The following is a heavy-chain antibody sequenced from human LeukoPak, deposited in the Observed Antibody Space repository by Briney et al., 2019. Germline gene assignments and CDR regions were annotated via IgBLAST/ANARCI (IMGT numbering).Heavy chain of an antibody. CDR3: ARDRSPGLLWFGEPYNWFDP. J-gene: IGHJ5*02. D-gene: IGHD3-10*01. CDR1: GYSISSGYY. CDR2: IYHSGST. Sequence: PSETLSLTCTVSGYSISSGYYWGWIRQPPGKGLEWIGSIYHSGSTYYNPSLKSRVTTSVDTSKNQFSLKLSSVTAADTAVYYCARDRSPGLLWFGEPYNWFDPWGQGTLVTVSS. V-gene: IGHV4-38-2*02.